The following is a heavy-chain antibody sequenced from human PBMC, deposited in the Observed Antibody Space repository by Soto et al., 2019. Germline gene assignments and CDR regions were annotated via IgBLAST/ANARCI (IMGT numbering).Heavy chain of an antibody. CDR1: GYTFTSYG. V-gene: IGHV1-18*01. CDR3: ARDHSGQYNWNDVGAFDI. Sequence: GASVKVSCKASGYTFTSYGISWVRQAPGQGLEWMGWISAYNGNTNYAQKLQGRVTMTTDTSTSTAYMELRSLRSDDTAVYYCARDHSGQYNWNDVGAFDIWGQGTMVTVSS. CDR2: ISAYNGNT. D-gene: IGHD1-1*01. J-gene: IGHJ3*02.